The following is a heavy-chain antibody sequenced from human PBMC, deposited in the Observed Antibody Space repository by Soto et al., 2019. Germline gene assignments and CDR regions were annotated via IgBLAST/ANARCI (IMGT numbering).Heavy chain of an antibody. CDR3: AKVVARDGGYWYCGF. Sequence: EVQLLESGGGLVQPGGSLRLSCAASGFTFSSYAMSWVRQAPGKGLDWVSAISGSGGSTYYADSVRGRLTISRNNSHNRLYLRFTGLRAGDTAVHYCAKVVARDGGYWYCGFCGRSSLVAVCS. J-gene: IGHJ2*01. V-gene: IGHV3-23*01. CDR2: ISGSGGST. D-gene: IGHD5-12*01. CDR1: GFTFSSYA.